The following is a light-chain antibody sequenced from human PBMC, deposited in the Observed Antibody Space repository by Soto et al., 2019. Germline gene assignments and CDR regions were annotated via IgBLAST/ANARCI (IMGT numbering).Light chain of an antibody. J-gene: IGKJ3*01. CDR1: QDISNY. V-gene: IGKV1-33*01. CDR3: QQYDNLPIT. CDR2: DAS. Sequence: SQMSQSPSSLSASVGDRVTITCQASQDISNYLNWYQQKPGKAPKLLIYDASNLETGVPSRFSGSGSGTDFTFTISSLQPEDIATYYCQQYDNLPITFGPGTKVDIK.